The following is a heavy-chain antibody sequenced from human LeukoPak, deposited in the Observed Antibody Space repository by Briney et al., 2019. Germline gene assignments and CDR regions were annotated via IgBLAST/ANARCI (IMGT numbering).Heavy chain of an antibody. CDR1: GGSISSYY. CDR2: IYTSGST. V-gene: IGHV4-4*07. D-gene: IGHD1-1*01. Sequence: PSETLSLTCTVSGGSISSYYWSWIRQPAGKGLEWIGRIYTSGSTNYNPSLKSRVTISVDKSKNQFSLKLSSVTAADTAVHYCAREEELEGPYFDYWGQGTLVTVSS. J-gene: IGHJ4*02. CDR3: AREEELEGPYFDY.